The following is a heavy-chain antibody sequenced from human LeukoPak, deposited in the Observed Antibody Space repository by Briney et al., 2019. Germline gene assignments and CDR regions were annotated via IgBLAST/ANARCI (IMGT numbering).Heavy chain of an antibody. J-gene: IGHJ4*02. CDR3: AKGKDCANGVCRTFDY. CDR2: LSANGGKT. CDR1: GFIFGSYA. D-gene: IGHD2-8*01. V-gene: IGHV3-23*01. Sequence: GGSLRLSCAASGFIFGSYAMNWVRQAPGKGLEWVSILSANGGKTFYADSVKGRFTISGDNSKNTLYLQMNSLRAEDTAVHYCAKGKDCANGVCRTFDYWGQGTLVAVSS.